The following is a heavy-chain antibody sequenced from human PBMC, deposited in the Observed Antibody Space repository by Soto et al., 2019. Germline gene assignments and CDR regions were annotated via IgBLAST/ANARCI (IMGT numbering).Heavy chain of an antibody. CDR2: IYATGTA. J-gene: IGHJ5*02. CDR3: VRDGTKTLRDWFDP. V-gene: IGHV4-4*07. D-gene: IGHD1-1*01. Sequence: KASETLSLTCTVSGASISGFYWSWIRKSAGKGLEWIGRIYATGTADYNPSLKSRVMMSVDTSKKQFSLKLRSVTAADTAVYYCVRDGTKTLRDWFDPWGQGISVTVSS. CDR1: GASISGFY.